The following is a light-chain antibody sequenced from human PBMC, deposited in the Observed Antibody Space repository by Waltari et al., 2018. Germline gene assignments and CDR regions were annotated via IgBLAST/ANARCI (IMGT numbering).Light chain of an antibody. Sequence: EIVLTQSPGTLSLSPGERATISCRASQSVSSTYLAWYQQKPGQSPRLLIHGASSRATGIPDRFSGSGSGTDFTLTISRLEPEDFAVYYCQQYLSSPWTFGQGTKVEIK. CDR1: QSVSSTY. CDR2: GAS. J-gene: IGKJ1*01. V-gene: IGKV3-20*01. CDR3: QQYLSSPWT.